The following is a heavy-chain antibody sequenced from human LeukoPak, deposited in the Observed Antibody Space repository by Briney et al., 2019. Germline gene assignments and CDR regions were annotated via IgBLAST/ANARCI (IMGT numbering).Heavy chain of an antibody. J-gene: IGHJ6*03. CDR1: EFSFSSYS. V-gene: IGHV3-21*01. D-gene: IGHD2-2*01. CDR2: IGSSSSFI. Sequence: GGSLRLSCEASEFSFSSYSLNWVRQAPGKGLEWVASIGSSSSFIYYADSVKGRFTVSRDNAKNSLSLQMNSLRAEDTAVYYCARDPSTSQYYYYYYYMDVWGKGTTVTVSS. CDR3: ARDPSTSQYYYYYYYMDV.